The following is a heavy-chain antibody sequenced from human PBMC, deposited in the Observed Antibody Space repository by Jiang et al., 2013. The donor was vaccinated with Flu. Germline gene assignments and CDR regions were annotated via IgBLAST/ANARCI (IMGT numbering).Heavy chain of an antibody. CDR2: ISYDGSNK. CDR1: GFTFSNYG. D-gene: IGHD2-8*02. Sequence: QLLESGGGVVQPGRSLRLACAASGFTFSNYGMHWVRQVPGKGLEWVAVISYDGSNKYYADSVKGRFTISRDSSKNTLYLQMNSLRGEDTAVYYCARTGGGTVYYYYGMDVWGQGTTVTVSS. V-gene: IGHV3-30*03. J-gene: IGHJ6*02. CDR3: ARTGGGTVYYYYGMDV.